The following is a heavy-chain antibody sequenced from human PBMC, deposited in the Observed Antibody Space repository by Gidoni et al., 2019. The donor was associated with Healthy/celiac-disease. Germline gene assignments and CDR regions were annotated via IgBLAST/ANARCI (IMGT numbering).Heavy chain of an antibody. CDR3: AGSVSYYHISDY. J-gene: IGHJ4*02. V-gene: IGHV4-38-2*02. CDR2: IYHSGST. CDR1: GYSISRCYY. D-gene: IGHD1-26*01. Sequence: QVQLQESGPGLVKRSETLSLTCTVYGYSISRCYYWGWIRQPQGKGLEWIGSIYHSGSTYYNPSLKSRVTISVDTSKNPFSLQLSSVTAADTAVYYCAGSVSYYHISDYWGQGTLVTVSS.